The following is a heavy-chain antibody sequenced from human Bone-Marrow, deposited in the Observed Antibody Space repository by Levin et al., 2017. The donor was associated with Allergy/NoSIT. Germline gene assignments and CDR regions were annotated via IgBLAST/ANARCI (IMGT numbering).Heavy chain of an antibody. D-gene: IGHD3-22*01. Sequence: VASVKVSCKASGFTFTSSAVQWVRQARGQRLEWIGWIVVGSGNTNYAQKFQERVTITRDMSTSTAYMELSSLRSEDTAVYYCAADRRIQVVVISTYYYYYGMDVWGQGTTVTVSS. CDR2: IVVGSGNT. J-gene: IGHJ6*02. CDR3: AADRRIQVVVISTYYYYYGMDV. CDR1: GFTFTSSA. V-gene: IGHV1-58*01.